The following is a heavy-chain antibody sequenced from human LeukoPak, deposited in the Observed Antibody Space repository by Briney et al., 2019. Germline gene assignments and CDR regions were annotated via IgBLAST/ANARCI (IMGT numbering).Heavy chain of an antibody. D-gene: IGHD4-17*01. CDR2: ISYDGSNK. V-gene: IGHV3-30*04. J-gene: IGHJ3*02. CDR3: ARGRSDYGDYVRHDAFDI. CDR1: GFTFSSYA. Sequence: GVSLRRSCAASGFTFSSYAMHRVRQAPGKGLEWVAVISYDGSNKYYADSVKGRFTISRDNSKNTLYLQMNSLRAEDTAVYYCARGRSDYGDYVRHDAFDIWGQGTMVTVSS.